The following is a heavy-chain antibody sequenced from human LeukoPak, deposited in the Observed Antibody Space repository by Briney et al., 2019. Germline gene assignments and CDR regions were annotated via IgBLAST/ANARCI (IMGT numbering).Heavy chain of an antibody. CDR2: TYYRSNWYN. D-gene: IGHD1-26*01. CDR3: ARDLEGATYFDH. Sequence: SQTLSLTCAISGDSFSSDSAAWNWIRQSPSRGLEWLGSTYYRSNWYNDYAVSVKSRITITPDTSKNQFSLQLNSLTPEDTAVYYCARDLEGATYFDHWGQGTLVTVSS. CDR1: GDSFSSDSAA. J-gene: IGHJ4*02. V-gene: IGHV6-1*01.